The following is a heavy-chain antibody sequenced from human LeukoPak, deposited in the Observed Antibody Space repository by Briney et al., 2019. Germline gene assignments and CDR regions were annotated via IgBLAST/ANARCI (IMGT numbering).Heavy chain of an antibody. CDR1: GGSISSYY. D-gene: IGHD5-18*01. Sequence: SETLSLTCTVSGGSISSYYWSWIRRPAGKGLECIGHIYSSGSTIYNPSLKSRVTMSVDTSKNQFSLKLSSVTAADTAVYYCAREDWDTATRNWYFYLWGRGTLVTVSS. CDR3: AREDWDTATRNWYFYL. CDR2: IYSSGST. V-gene: IGHV4-4*07. J-gene: IGHJ2*01.